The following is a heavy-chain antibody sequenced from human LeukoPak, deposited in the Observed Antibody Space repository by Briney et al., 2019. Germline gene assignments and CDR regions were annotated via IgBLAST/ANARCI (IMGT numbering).Heavy chain of an antibody. D-gene: IGHD1-26*01. V-gene: IGHV3-21*01. CDR1: GFTFSSYS. CDR3: ARDDWELLHYYYYGMDV. Sequence: NPGGPLRLSCAASGFTFSSYSMNWVRQAPGKGLEWVSSISSSSSYIYYADSVKGRFTISRDNAKNSLYLQMNSLRAEDTAVYYCARDDWELLHYYYYGMDVWGQGTTVTVSS. CDR2: ISSSSSYI. J-gene: IGHJ6*02.